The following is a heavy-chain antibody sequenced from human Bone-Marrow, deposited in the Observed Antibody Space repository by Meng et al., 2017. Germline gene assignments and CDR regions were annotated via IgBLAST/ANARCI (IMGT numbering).Heavy chain of an antibody. CDR2: SKSKTDGGTP. D-gene: IGHD1-1*01. J-gene: IGHJ4*02. CDR3: NWSDFGDC. CDR1: GFPLGNAW. Sequence: EGERVGSGWGGVWCGGCLRVSCGACGFPLGNAWGGWVRPGGGGGLEWVARSKSKTDGGTPDYAAAVKGRFTIARDDSKSTLYLRMHSLKTEDTAVYYCNWSDFGDCWGQGALVTVSS. V-gene: IGHV3-15*01.